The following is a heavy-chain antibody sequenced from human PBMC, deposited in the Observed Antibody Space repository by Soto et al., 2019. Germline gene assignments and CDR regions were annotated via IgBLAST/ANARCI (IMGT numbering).Heavy chain of an antibody. CDR1: GFSFGNYD. V-gene: IGHV3-48*03. CDR3: ARGGVY. J-gene: IGHJ4*02. Sequence: GRSMRLSSAASGFSFGNYDLNWILQAPGGGLEWIAFISGTGFTTYYADSAWPRFTISRDNSQGALLLQMDSLTVDDSGIYFGARGGVYWGQGVPVTVSS. CDR2: ISGTGFTT. D-gene: IGHD2-8*01.